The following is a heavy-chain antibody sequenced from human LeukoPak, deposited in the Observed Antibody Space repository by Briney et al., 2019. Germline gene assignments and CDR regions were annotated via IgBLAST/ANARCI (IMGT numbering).Heavy chain of an antibody. V-gene: IGHV1-2*02. J-gene: IGHJ3*02. CDR3: ARVRDGYNDAYDI. D-gene: IGHD5-24*01. Sequence: GASVKVSCKASGGTFSSYAISWVRQAPGQGLEWMGWINPHNGDTNYEQMFQGRVTMTRDTSISTAYMELSSLRSDDTAVYYCARVRDGYNDAYDIWGQGTMVTVPS. CDR1: GGTFSSYA. CDR2: INPHNGDT.